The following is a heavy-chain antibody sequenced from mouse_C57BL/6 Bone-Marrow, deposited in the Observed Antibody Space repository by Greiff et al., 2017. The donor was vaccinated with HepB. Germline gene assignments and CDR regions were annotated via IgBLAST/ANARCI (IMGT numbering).Heavy chain of an antibody. Sequence: VKLQQSGPELVKPGASVKISCKASGYAFSSSWMNWVKQRPGKGLEWIGRIYPGDGDTNYNGKFKGKATLTADKSSSTAYMQLSSLTSEDSAVYFCAREGTVVADYWGQGTTLTVSS. J-gene: IGHJ2*01. CDR2: IYPGDGDT. V-gene: IGHV1-82*01. CDR3: AREGTVVADY. D-gene: IGHD1-1*01. CDR1: GYAFSSSW.